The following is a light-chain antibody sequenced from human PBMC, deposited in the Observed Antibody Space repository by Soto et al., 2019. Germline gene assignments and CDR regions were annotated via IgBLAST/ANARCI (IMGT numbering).Light chain of an antibody. CDR3: SSYTSSSTRLYV. V-gene: IGLV2-14*01. J-gene: IGLJ1*01. CDR1: SSDVGGYNY. CDR2: DVS. Sequence: QSALTQPASVSGSPGQSITISCTGTSSDVGGYNYVSWYQQHPGKAPKLMIYDVSNRPSGVSNRFSGSKSGNTASLTISGLQAEDEADYYCSSYTSSSTRLYVFRTGTKVTVL.